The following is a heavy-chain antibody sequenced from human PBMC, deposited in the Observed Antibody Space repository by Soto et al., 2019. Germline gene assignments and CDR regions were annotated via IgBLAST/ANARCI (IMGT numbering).Heavy chain of an antibody. V-gene: IGHV3-23*01. Sequence: EVQLLESGGGLVQPGGSLRLSCAASGFTFSSYAMSWVRQAPGKGLEWVSAISSSGGSTYYADSVKGRFTISRDHSKNTLCLQLKSLRAEDTAVYYCANPPSFGEPRGGMDVWGQGPTVTVS. J-gene: IGHJ6*02. CDR2: ISSSGGST. D-gene: IGHD3-10*01. CDR3: ANPPSFGEPRGGMDV. CDR1: GFTFSSYA.